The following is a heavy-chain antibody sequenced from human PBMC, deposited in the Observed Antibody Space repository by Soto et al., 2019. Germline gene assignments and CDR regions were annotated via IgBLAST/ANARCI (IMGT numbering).Heavy chain of an antibody. CDR3: ARHLGPHSGYDLLIDY. J-gene: IGHJ4*02. CDR1: GYSFTSYW. D-gene: IGHD5-12*01. CDR2: IYPGDSDT. V-gene: IGHV5-51*01. Sequence: PGESLKISCKGSGYSFTSYWIGWVRQMPGKGLEWMGIIYPGDSDTRYSPSFQGQVTISADKSISTAYLQWSSLKASDTAMYYCARHLGPHSGYDLLIDYWAQGTLVPVSS.